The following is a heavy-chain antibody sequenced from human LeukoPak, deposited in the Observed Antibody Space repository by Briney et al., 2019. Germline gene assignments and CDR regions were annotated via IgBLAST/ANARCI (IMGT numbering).Heavy chain of an antibody. V-gene: IGHV4-59*08. CDR2: IYYSGST. Sequence: PSETLSLTCTVSGGSISSYYWSWIRQPPGKGLEWIGYIYYSGSTNYNPSLKSRVTISEDTSKNQFSLKLSSVTAADTAVYYCASLKAFSHCSSTSCYATDYYYYMDVWGKGTTVTVSS. CDR1: GGSISSYY. D-gene: IGHD2-2*01. CDR3: ASLKAFSHCSSTSCYATDYYYYMDV. J-gene: IGHJ6*03.